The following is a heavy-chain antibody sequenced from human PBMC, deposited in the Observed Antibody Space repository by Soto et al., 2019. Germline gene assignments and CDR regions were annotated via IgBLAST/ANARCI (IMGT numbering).Heavy chain of an antibody. CDR2: ISYDGSNK. J-gene: IGHJ4*02. CDR1: GFTFSSYA. Sequence: QVQLVESGGGVVQPGRSLRLSCAASGFTFSSYAMHWVRQAPGKGLEWVAVISYDGSNKYYADSVKGRFTISRDISKNPLSLPITNLSQKRTTVSYAASARGPLLYYSCPRPLVPFSS. CDR3: ASARGPLLYY. V-gene: IGHV3-30-3*01. D-gene: IGHD5-12*01.